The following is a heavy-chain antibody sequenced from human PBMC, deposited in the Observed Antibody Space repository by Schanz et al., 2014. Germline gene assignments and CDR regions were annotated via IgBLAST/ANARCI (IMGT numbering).Heavy chain of an antibody. D-gene: IGHD6-13*01. J-gene: IGHJ4*02. CDR3: ARGYSNIWSPMAY. CDR2: ISTGSSYV. V-gene: IGHV3-21*01. CDR1: GFTFSGYT. Sequence: EVQLVESGGGLVKPGGSLRLSCAASGFTFSGYTMNWVRQAPGKGLEWVSSISTGSSYVDYADSVKGRFTISRDNVKNSLSLHMNSLRAEDTAVYYCARGYSNIWSPMAYWGQGTLVAVSS.